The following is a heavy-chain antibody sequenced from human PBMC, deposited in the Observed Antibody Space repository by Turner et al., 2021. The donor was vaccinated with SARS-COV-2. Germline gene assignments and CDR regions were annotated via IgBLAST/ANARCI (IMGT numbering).Heavy chain of an antibody. V-gene: IGHV3-53*02. CDR1: GFTVSSNY. Sequence: EVQLVETGGGLIQPGGSLRLSCAASGFTVSSNYMSWVRQAPGNGLEWVSVIYSVGSTYYADSVKGRFTISRDNSKNTLYLQMNSLRAEDTAVYYCARGYGSGWSYYFDYWGQGTLVTVSS. J-gene: IGHJ4*02. D-gene: IGHD6-19*01. CDR3: ARGYGSGWSYYFDY. CDR2: IYSVGST.